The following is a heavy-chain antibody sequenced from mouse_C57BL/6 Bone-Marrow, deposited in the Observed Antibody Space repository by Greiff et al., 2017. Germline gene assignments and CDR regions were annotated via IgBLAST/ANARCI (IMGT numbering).Heavy chain of an antibody. D-gene: IGHD1-1*01. CDR1: GYTFTSYW. Sequence: QVQLQQPGAELVKPGASVKVSCKASGYTFTSYWMHWVKQRPGQGLEWIGRIHPSDSDTNYNQKFKGKATLTVDKSSSTAYMQLRSLTSEDSAVYYCAFPISTVVGGYAMDYWGQGTSVTVSS. J-gene: IGHJ4*01. CDR3: AFPISTVVGGYAMDY. V-gene: IGHV1-74*01. CDR2: IHPSDSDT.